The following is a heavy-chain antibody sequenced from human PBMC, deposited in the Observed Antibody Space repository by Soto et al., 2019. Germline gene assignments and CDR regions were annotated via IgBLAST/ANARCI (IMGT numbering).Heavy chain of an antibody. CDR1: GFTFSSYA. Sequence: QVQLVESGGGVVQPGRSLRLSCAASGFTFSSYAMHWVRQAPGKGLEWVAVISYDGSNKYYADSVKGRVTISRDNSKNTLYLQMNSLRAEDTAVYYCARGSVTTYYYYGMDVWGQGTTVTVSS. CDR2: ISYDGSNK. CDR3: ARGSVTTYYYYGMDV. J-gene: IGHJ6*02. V-gene: IGHV3-30-3*01. D-gene: IGHD4-4*01.